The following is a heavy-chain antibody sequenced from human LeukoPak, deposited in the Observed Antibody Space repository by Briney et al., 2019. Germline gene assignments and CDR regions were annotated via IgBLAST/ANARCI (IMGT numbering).Heavy chain of an antibody. CDR2: IYNSGST. D-gene: IGHD5-12*01. CDR3: ARDQGGGYSGWRPGYYYGMDV. J-gene: IGHJ6*02. V-gene: IGHV4-59*01. CDR1: GASISSYD. Sequence: KPSETLSLTCAVSGASISSYDWSWIRQPPGKGLEWIGGIYNSGSTNYNPSLKSRVTISVDTSKNQFSLKLSSVTAADTAVYYCARDQGGGYSGWRPGYYYGMDVWGQGTTVTVSS.